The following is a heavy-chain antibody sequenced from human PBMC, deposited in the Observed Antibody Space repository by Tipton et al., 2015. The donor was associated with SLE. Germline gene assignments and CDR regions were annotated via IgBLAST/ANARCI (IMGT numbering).Heavy chain of an antibody. CDR3: ARENGWIDAFDI. V-gene: IGHV4-59*11. Sequence: TLSLTCTVSGDSISSHYWSWIRQPPGKGLEWIGYIYYSGSTNYNPSLKSRVTISVDTSKNQFSLKLSSVTAADTAVYYCARENGWIDAFDIWGQGTMVTVSS. J-gene: IGHJ3*02. D-gene: IGHD6-19*01. CDR1: GDSISSHY. CDR2: IYYSGST.